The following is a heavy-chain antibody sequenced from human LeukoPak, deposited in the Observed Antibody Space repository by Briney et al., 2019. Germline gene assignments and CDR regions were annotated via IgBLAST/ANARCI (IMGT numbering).Heavy chain of an antibody. CDR3: AKPYNPGSGSYDY. J-gene: IGHJ4*02. CDR1: GFTFSSYD. CDR2: ISSSGGII. D-gene: IGHD3-10*01. V-gene: IGHV3-23*01. Sequence: GGSLRLSCAASGFTFSSYDMSWVRQAPGKGLEWVSAISSSGGIIYYADSVRGRFTISRDNPKNTLYLQMNSLRAEDTAVYYCAKPYNPGSGSYDYWGQGTLVTVSS.